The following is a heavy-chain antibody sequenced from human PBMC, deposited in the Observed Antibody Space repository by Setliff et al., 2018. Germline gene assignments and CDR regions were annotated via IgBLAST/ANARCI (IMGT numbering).Heavy chain of an antibody. CDR1: GYSFTSYW. CDR2: IYPGDSDT. Sequence: GASLKISCKGSGYSFTSYWIGWVRQMPGKGLEWMGIIYPGDSDTRYSPSFQGQVTISADKSISTAYLQWSSLKASDIAMYYCARPAAGYPYGMDVWGQGTTVTVSS. J-gene: IGHJ6*02. V-gene: IGHV5-51*01. CDR3: ARPAAGYPYGMDV. D-gene: IGHD3-9*01.